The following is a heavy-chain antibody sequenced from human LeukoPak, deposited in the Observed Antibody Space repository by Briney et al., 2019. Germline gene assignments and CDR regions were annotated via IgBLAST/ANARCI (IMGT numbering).Heavy chain of an antibody. D-gene: IGHD5-24*01. Sequence: PGRSLRLSCAASGFTLGSYGMHWVRQGPAQGLGWVASISYDGSNEYYGDPVKGRFSVSRDNSKNTLYLHMNSLRAEDTAVYYCAKEREMATRYYVDYWGQGTLVTVSS. J-gene: IGHJ4*02. CDR1: GFTLGSYG. V-gene: IGHV3-30*18. CDR2: ISYDGSNE. CDR3: AKEREMATRYYVDY.